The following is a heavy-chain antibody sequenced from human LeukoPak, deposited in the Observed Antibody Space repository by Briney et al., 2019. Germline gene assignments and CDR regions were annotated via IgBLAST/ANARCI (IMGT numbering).Heavy chain of an antibody. V-gene: IGHV4-59*01. D-gene: IGHD3-22*01. CDR2: IHYSGSA. Sequence: SETLSLTCTISDGSISSYYWNWIRQSPGKGLEWIGHIHYSGSAHYNPSLQSRVSISIDTSKNHFSLKLRSVTAVDTAVYYCARWGHFDTSGYFVVDYWGQGTLVTVSS. CDR1: DGSISSYY. J-gene: IGHJ4*02. CDR3: ARWGHFDTSGYFVVDY.